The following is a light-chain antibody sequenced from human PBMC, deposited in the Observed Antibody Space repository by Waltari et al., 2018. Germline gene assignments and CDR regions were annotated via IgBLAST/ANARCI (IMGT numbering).Light chain of an antibody. V-gene: IGLV2-14*03. Sequence: QSALTQPAPVSGSHGQSITISCTGSSSDIGGSHFLSWYQQHPCKAPKVMIYDVSNRPSGISDRFSGSKSGNTASLTISGLQAEDESDYYCCSYTSSRTVVFGGGTKLTVL. CDR2: DVS. J-gene: IGLJ3*02. CDR3: CSYTSSRTVV. CDR1: SSDIGGSHF.